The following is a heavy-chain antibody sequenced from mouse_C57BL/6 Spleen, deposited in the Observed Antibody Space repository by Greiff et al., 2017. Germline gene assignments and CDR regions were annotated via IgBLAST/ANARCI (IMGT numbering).Heavy chain of an antibody. D-gene: IGHD1-1*01. Sequence: VQLQQSGSELRSPGSSVKLSCKAFDSEVFPTAYMSWVRQTPGHGFEWIGGILPSIGRTIYGEKFEDKATLDADTLSNTSYLEINRLTAEHSAHSYCTRAYYGSSLDYWGQGTTFKVSA. CDR1: DSEVFPTAY. CDR2: ILPSIGRT. CDR3: TRAYYGSSLDY. J-gene: IGHJ2*01. V-gene: IGHV15-2*01.